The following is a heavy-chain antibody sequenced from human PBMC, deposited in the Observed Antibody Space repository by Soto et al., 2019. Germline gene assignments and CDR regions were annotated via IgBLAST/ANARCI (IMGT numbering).Heavy chain of an antibody. Sequence: GSGPTLVNPTQPLTLTCTFSGFSPSTDGVGVGWIRQPPGKALEWLALIFWDDDKRYTPSLKSRLAVTKDTSKNQVVLTMANMDPVDTATYFCAHGLGDCNTTSCQWDYFDYWGQGALVTVSS. CDR1: GFSPSTDGVG. CDR2: IFWDDDK. V-gene: IGHV2-5*02. D-gene: IGHD2-2*01. CDR3: AHGLGDCNTTSCQWDYFDY. J-gene: IGHJ4*02.